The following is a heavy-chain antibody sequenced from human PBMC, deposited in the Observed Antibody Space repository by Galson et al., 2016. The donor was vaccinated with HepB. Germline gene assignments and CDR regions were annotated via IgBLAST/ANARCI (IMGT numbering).Heavy chain of an antibody. CDR1: GDSVTNDETT. CDR3: TRGYMQNGMNV. Sequence: CAISGDSVTNDETTWNWIRQSPSGGLEWLGRTYYRSKWFNDYADSVKSRITVTSDTSKNQFSLQLGSVTPDDTATYFCTRGYMQNGMNVWGQGTTVTVS. J-gene: IGHJ6*02. D-gene: IGHD5-24*01. CDR2: TYYRSKWFN. V-gene: IGHV6-1*01.